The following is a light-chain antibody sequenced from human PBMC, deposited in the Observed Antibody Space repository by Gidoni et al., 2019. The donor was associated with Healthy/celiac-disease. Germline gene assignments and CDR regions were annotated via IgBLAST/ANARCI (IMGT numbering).Light chain of an antibody. CDR2: DAS. Sequence: IVLTQSPATLSLSPGERATLSCRASQSVSSYLAWYQQKPGQAPRLLIYDASNRATGIPARFSGSGSGTDFTLTISSLGPEDFAVYYCQQRSNWPTFGQGTKLEIK. V-gene: IGKV3-11*01. CDR1: QSVSSY. J-gene: IGKJ2*01. CDR3: QQRSNWPT.